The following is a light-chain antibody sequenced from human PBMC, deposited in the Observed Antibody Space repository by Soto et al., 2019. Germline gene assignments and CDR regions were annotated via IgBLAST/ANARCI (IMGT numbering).Light chain of an antibody. CDR1: QAIRND. Sequence: DIQMTQSPSSLSASVGDRVTITCRASQAIRNDLGWFQLKPGKAPKRLIYAAFNLESGVPFRFSGSGSGTEFTLTISSLQPEDFAAYYCLQHNSYPFTFGQGTKLEIK. V-gene: IGKV1-17*01. CDR2: AAF. CDR3: LQHNSYPFT. J-gene: IGKJ2*01.